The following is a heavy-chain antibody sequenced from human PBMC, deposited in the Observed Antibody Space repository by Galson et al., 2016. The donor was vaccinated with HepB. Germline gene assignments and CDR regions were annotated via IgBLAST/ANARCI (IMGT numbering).Heavy chain of an antibody. J-gene: IGHJ5*02. CDR3: AKDRAMVPHNWFDP. V-gene: IGHV3-23*01. D-gene: IGHD4/OR15-4a*01. CDR2: IVASGGTT. Sequence: SLRLSCAGSGFTFSGFAMNWVRQAPGKGLEWVSSIVASGGTTYYADSVKGRFSISRDNSENTLYLQMSSLRADDTAVYYCAKDRAMVPHNWFDPWGQGTLVTVSS. CDR1: GFTFSGFA.